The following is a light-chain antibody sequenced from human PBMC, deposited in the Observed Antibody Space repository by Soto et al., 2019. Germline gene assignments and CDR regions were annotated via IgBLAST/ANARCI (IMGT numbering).Light chain of an antibody. CDR3: QQYATSQCS. V-gene: IGKV3-20*01. CDR2: DTS. J-gene: IGKJ2*04. Sequence: EVVLTQSPGTLSLSPGERATLSCRASQSVSRSYLAWYQQQPGQAPRLLIYDTSTRATGIPDRFSGSGSGTDFTLTISRLEPEDFAVYYCQQYATSQCSFGQGTKVEFK. CDR1: QSVSRSY.